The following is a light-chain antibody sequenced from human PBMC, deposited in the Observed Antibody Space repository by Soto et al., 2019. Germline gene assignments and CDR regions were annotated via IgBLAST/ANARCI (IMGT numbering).Light chain of an antibody. Sequence: SYELTQPTSVSVAPGQTAQISCGGDNIGSNSVHWYQQKPGQAPVLIVYDDSDRPSGIPERFSGSNSGNTATLTISRVEAGDEADYFCQVWDSISDHVVFGGGTKLTVL. CDR2: DDS. V-gene: IGLV3-21*02. CDR3: QVWDSISDHVV. CDR1: NIGSNS. J-gene: IGLJ2*01.